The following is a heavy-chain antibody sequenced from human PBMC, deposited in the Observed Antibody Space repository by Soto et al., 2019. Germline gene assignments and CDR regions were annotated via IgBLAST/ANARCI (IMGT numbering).Heavy chain of an antibody. CDR3: ARPEGDSSGWYVYYYYGMDV. D-gene: IGHD6-19*01. CDR1: GFTFSSYA. V-gene: IGHV3-30-3*01. Sequence: GGSLRLSCAASGFTFSSYAMHWVRQAPGKGLEWVAVISYDGSNKYYADSVKGRFTISRDNSKNTLYLQMNSLRAEDTAVYYCARPEGDSSGWYVYYYYGMDVWGQGTTVTVSS. J-gene: IGHJ6*02. CDR2: ISYDGSNK.